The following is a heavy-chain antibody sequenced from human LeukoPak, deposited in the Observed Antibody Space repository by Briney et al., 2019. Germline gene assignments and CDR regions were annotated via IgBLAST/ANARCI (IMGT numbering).Heavy chain of an antibody. J-gene: IGHJ4*02. CDR3: ASRSSYFDY. CDR2: IYHSGST. V-gene: IGHV4-38-2*01. CDR1: GYSISSGYY. Sequence: SETLSLTCAVSGYSISSGYYWGWIRQPPGKGLEWIGSIYHSGSTYYNPSLKSRVTISVDTSKNQFPLKLSSVTAADTAVYYCASRSSYFDYWGQGTLVTVSS.